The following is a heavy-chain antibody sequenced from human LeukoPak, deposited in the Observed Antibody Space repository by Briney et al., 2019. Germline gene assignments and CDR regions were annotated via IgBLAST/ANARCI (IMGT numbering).Heavy chain of an antibody. D-gene: IGHD3-16*01. V-gene: IGHV3-74*01. CDR3: ARDLRGIHDY. J-gene: IGHJ4*02. Sequence: TGGSLRLSCTASGFTSSSYWVHWVRQSREKRLVWVSRINEDGRVTDYADSVKGRFTISRDNARNTLYLQMHSLRVEDTAVYYCARDLRGIHDYWGQGTLVTVSS. CDR1: GFTSSSYW. CDR2: INEDGRVT.